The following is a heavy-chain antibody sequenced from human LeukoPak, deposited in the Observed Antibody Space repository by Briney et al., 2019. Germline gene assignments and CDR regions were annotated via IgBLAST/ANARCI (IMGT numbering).Heavy chain of an antibody. CDR3: ARDKFYDSSGSSRWFDP. CDR2: IYYSGST. Sequence: SETLSLTCTVSGGSISSYYWSWIRQPPGKGLEWIGYIYYSGSTNYNPSLKSRVTISVDTSKNQFSLKLSSVTAAGTAVYYCARDKFYDSSGSSRWFDPWGQGTLVTVSS. CDR1: GGSISSYY. D-gene: IGHD3-22*01. J-gene: IGHJ5*02. V-gene: IGHV4-59*01.